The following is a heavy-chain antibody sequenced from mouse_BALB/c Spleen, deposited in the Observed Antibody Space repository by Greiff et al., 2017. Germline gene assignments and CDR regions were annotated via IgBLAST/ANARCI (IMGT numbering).Heavy chain of an antibody. CDR1: GFTFSSFG. CDR2: ISSGSSTI. V-gene: IGHV5-17*02. J-gene: IGHJ4*01. D-gene: IGHD1-1*01. CDR3: ARENYGSSLYAMDY. Sequence: EVMLVESGGGLVQPGGSRKLSCAASGFTFSSFGMHWVRQAPEKGLEWVAYISSGSSTIYYADTVKGRFTISRDNPKNTLYLEMSSLRSEDTAMYYCARENYGSSLYAMDYWGQGTSVTVSS.